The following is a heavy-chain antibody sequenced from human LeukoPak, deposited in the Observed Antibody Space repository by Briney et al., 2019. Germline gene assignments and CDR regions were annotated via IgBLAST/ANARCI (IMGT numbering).Heavy chain of an antibody. Sequence: GESLKISCKGSGYRFTNYWIGWVRQMPGKGLEWMGIIHPGDSDTRYSPSFQGQVTFSVDMTISTAYLQWSSLKTSDTAMYYCARLGGPVPAATLYYFDYWGQGTLVTVSS. J-gene: IGHJ4*02. D-gene: IGHD2-2*01. V-gene: IGHV5-51*01. CDR1: GYRFTNYW. CDR3: ARLGGPVPAATLYYFDY. CDR2: IHPGDSDT.